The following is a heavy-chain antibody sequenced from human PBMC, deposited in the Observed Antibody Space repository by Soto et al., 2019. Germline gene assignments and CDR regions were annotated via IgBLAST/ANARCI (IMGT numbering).Heavy chain of an antibody. CDR3: ARSPSYVWGSYRSYNWFDP. J-gene: IGHJ5*02. CDR1: GGSISSGGYY. CDR2: IYYSGST. Sequence: SETLSLTCTVSGGSISSGGYYWSWIRQHPGKGLEWIGYIYYSGSTYYNPSLKSRVTISVDTSKNQFSLKLSSVTAADTAVYYCARSPSYVWGSYRSYNWFDPWGQGTLVTVSS. V-gene: IGHV4-31*03. D-gene: IGHD3-16*02.